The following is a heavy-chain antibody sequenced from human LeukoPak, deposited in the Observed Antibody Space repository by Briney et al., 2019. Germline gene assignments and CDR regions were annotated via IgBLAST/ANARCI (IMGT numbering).Heavy chain of an antibody. Sequence: ASVKVSCKASGYTFTGYYMHWVRQAPGQGLEWMGWINPNSGGTNYAQKFQGRVTMTRDTSISTAYMELSRLRSDDTAVYYCARAIPAAFWSGYYPLWGQGTLVTVSS. CDR1: GYTFTGYY. CDR3: ARAIPAAFWSGYYPL. J-gene: IGHJ4*02. D-gene: IGHD3-3*01. V-gene: IGHV1-2*02. CDR2: INPNSGGT.